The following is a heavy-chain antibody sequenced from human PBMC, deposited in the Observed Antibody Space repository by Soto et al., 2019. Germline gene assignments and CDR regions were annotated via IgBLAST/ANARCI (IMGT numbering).Heavy chain of an antibody. CDR3: AKDSTYYDFWSAYSY. D-gene: IGHD3-3*01. V-gene: IGHV3-23*01. CDR2: ISGSGGGT. CDR1: GFTFSTFA. J-gene: IGHJ4*02. Sequence: GSLRLSCAASGFTFSTFAMSWVRQAPGKGLEWVSAISGSGGGTYYADSVKGRFTISRDNSKNTLYLQMNSLRAEDTAVYYCAKDSTYYDFWSAYSYWGQGTLVTVSS.